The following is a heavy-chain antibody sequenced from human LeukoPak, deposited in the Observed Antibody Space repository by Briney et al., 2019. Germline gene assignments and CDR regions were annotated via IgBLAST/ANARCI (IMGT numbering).Heavy chain of an antibody. V-gene: IGHV4-34*01. D-gene: IGHD3-3*01. CDR3: ARGVTIFGVVPNRFDP. CDR2: INHSGST. J-gene: IGHJ5*02. CDR1: GGSFSGYY. Sequence: SETLSLTCAVYGGSFSGYYWSWIRQPPGKGLEWIGEINHSGSTNYNPSLKSRVTISVDTSKNQFSLKLSSVTAADTAVYYCARGVTIFGVVPNRFDPRGQGTLVTVSS.